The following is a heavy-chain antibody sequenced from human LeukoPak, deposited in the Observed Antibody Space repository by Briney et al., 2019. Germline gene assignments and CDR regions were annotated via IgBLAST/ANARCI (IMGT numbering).Heavy chain of an antibody. D-gene: IGHD3-16*01. CDR2: IGGDGIA. CDR3: AKDRANWAIDD. CDR1: GFTFTDHP. J-gene: IGHJ4*02. Sequence: PGESLRPSCVASGFTFTDHPMNWVRQAPGKGLEWISYIGGDGIAFYADSVKGRFTASKDDARKSMYLQMNSLRVEDTAVYYCAKDRANWAIDDWGQGTLVTVSS. V-gene: IGHV3-69-1*01.